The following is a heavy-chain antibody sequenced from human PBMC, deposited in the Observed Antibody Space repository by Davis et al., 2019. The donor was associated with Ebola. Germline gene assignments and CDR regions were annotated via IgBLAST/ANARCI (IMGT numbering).Heavy chain of an antibody. CDR2: ISWNSGSI. D-gene: IGHD1-1*01. CDR1: GFTFDDYA. Sequence: SLKISCAASGFTFDDYAMHWVRQAPGKGLEWVSGISWNSGSIGYADSVKGRFTISRDNAKNSLYLQMNSRRAEDTALYYCAKDTARYPIGIMDVWGQGTTVTVSS. V-gene: IGHV3-9*01. CDR3: AKDTARYPIGIMDV. J-gene: IGHJ6*02.